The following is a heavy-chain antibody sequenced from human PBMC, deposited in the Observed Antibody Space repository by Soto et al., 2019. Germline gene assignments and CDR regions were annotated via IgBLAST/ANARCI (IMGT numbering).Heavy chain of an antibody. D-gene: IGHD5-12*01. V-gene: IGHV1-2*02. J-gene: IGHJ4*02. CDR3: ARQSGYDYVFDY. CDR1: GYTFTGYY. Sequence: ASVKVSCKASGYTFTGYYIHWVRQAPGQGLEWMGWINPNSGGTHYAQKFQGRVTMTRDTSTSTAYMELSSLTSDDTAVYYCARQSGYDYVFDYWGQGTLVTVSS. CDR2: INPNSGGT.